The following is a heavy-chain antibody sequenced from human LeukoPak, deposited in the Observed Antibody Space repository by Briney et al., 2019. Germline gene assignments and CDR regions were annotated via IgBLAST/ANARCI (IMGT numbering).Heavy chain of an antibody. CDR1: GLSFDEYA. V-gene: IGHV3-43*02. CDR3: TKDRYCTTTSCPFDY. Sequence: PGGSLRLSCAASGLSFDEYAMHWVRQAPGKGLEWVSLISGDGRSTYYADSVKGRFTISRDNSKNSLYLQMDSLKTEDTALYYCTKDRYCTTTSCPFDYWGQGTLVTVSS. D-gene: IGHD2-2*01. CDR2: ISGDGRST. J-gene: IGHJ4*02.